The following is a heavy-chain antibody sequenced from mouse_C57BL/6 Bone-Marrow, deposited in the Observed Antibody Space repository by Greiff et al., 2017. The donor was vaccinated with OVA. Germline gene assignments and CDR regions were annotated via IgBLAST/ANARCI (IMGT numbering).Heavy chain of an antibody. V-gene: IGHV14-4*01. Sequence: DVQLQESGAELVRPGASVKLSCTASGFNIKDDYMHWVKQRPEQGLEWIGWIDPENGDTEYASKFQGKATITADTSSNTAYLQLSSLTSEDTAVYYCTPSSNSDTWGQGTTLTVSS. J-gene: IGHJ2*01. D-gene: IGHD2-10*02. CDR3: TPSSNSDT. CDR2: IDPENGDT. CDR1: GFNIKDDY.